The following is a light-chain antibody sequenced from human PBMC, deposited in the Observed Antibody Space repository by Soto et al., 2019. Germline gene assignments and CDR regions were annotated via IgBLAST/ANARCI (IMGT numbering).Light chain of an antibody. CDR1: QSVSSSF. V-gene: IGKV3-20*01. CDR3: QQDGRSPLT. Sequence: DIVMTQSPGTLSLSLGERATLSCRASQSVSSSFIAWYQQKPGQAPSLLIYGASSRATGIPGWFSGSASRTVFILIISRQEHDIFAVYYCQQDGRSPLTFGQGTRLEI. CDR2: GAS. J-gene: IGKJ5*01.